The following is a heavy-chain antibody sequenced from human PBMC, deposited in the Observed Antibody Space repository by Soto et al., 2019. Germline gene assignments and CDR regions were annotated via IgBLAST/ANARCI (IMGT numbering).Heavy chain of an antibody. CDR2: IYHSGST. D-gene: IGHD2-15*01. Sequence: SETLSLTCAVSGGSISSGGYSWSWIRQPPXKGLEWIGYIYHSGSTYYIPSLKSRVTISVDRSKNQFSLKLSSVTAADTAVYYCARSYFDSVVLAAPRRQLWLDPWGQGSLVTVSS. CDR3: ARSYFDSVVLAAPRRQLWLDP. J-gene: IGHJ5*02. CDR1: GGSISSGGYS. V-gene: IGHV4-30-2*01.